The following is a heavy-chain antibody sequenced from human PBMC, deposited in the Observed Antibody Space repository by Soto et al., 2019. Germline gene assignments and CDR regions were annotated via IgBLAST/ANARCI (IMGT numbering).Heavy chain of an antibody. J-gene: IGHJ4*02. CDR3: ARTSTRGTRFDY. CDR2: VYHSGST. Sequence: QVQLQESGPGLVKPSGTLSLTCAVSGGSISTSNWWSWVRQPPGKGLEWIGEVYHSGSTNYNPSCKGRVAMSVDKSKNQVSLKLNSATAADTALYYCARTSTRGTRFDYWGQGSLVTVSS. V-gene: IGHV4-4*02. CDR1: GGSISTSNW. D-gene: IGHD1-1*01.